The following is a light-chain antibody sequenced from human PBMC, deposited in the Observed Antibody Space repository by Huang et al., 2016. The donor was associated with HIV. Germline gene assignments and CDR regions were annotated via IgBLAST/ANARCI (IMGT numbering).Light chain of an antibody. CDR3: HQSYNNPWT. CDR2: AAS. V-gene: IGKV1-39*01. J-gene: IGKJ1*01. Sequence: DVQMTQSPPTVFASVGDRVTITCRASQSIRTDLNWYQQRQGEAPKLLIYAASSLQSGVPSRFSGGGSGTDFALTISSLQPEDFATYYCHQSYNNPWTFGQGTKVESK. CDR1: QSIRTD.